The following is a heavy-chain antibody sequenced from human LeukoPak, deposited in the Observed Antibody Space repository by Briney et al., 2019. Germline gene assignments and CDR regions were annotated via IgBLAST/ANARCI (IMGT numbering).Heavy chain of an antibody. CDR3: ARDASPISEGDGLDV. Sequence: GGSLKLSCAASGLTVNSNFMSWVRQAPGKGLECVSVMYSGGRTFYADSVRGRFTISRDNSKNTLNLQMNSLRAEDTAVYYCARDASPISEGDGLDVWGQGTTVTVSS. D-gene: IGHD1-26*01. V-gene: IGHV3-66*01. CDR1: GLTVNSNF. CDR2: MYSGGRT. J-gene: IGHJ6*02.